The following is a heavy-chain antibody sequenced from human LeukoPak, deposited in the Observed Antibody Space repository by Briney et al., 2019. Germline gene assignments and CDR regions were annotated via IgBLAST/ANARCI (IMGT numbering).Heavy chain of an antibody. J-gene: IGHJ4*02. CDR3: ARDGTGTTPIDY. V-gene: IGHV1-8*01. CDR1: GFTFTSYD. D-gene: IGHD1-7*01. Sequence: ASVKVSCKASGFTFTSYDINWVRQAPGQGLEWMGWMNPNSGNTRYAQKVQGRITMTRDTSISTAYMELSSLRSDDTAVYYCARDGTGTTPIDYWGQGTLVTVSS. CDR2: MNPNSGNT.